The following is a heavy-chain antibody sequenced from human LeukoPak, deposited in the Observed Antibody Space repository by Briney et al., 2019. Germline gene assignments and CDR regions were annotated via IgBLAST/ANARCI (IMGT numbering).Heavy chain of an antibody. CDR1: GFTFSSYA. D-gene: IGHD5-24*01. J-gene: IGHJ4*02. CDR2: ICGSGGSQ. V-gene: IGHV3-23*01. CDR3: SKERAWLGDGSHFDY. Sequence: GGSLRLSCAASGFTFSSYAMSWVRQAPGKGLEWVSVICGSGGSQYLADSVKGRITISKNNSKKLLFLQKNNLTAEETAGLLCSKERAWLGDGSHFDYWGQGTLVTVSS.